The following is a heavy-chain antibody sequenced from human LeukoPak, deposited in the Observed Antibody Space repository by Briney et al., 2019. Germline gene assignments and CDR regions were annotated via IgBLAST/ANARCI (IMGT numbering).Heavy chain of an antibody. CDR3: ARGQEAAADFDY. D-gene: IGHD6-13*01. V-gene: IGHV1-46*01. Sequence: ASVRVSCKASGYTFTSYYMHWVRQAPGQGLEWMGIINPSGGSTSYAQKFQGRVTMTRDTSTSTVYMELSSLRSEDTAVYYCARGQEAAADFDYWGQGTLVTASS. J-gene: IGHJ4*02. CDR1: GYTFTSYY. CDR2: INPSGGST.